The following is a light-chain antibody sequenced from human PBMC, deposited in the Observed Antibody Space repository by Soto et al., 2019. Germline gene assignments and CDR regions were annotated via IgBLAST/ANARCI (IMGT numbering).Light chain of an antibody. J-gene: IGKJ5*01. Sequence: EIVLTQSPATLSLSPGERATLSCRASQSVSSYLAWYQQKPGQAPRLLIYDASNRATGIPARFSGSGSGTDFTLTISSVEPEDVAVYYCQQRSNWITFGQGTRLDIK. CDR2: DAS. V-gene: IGKV3-11*01. CDR3: QQRSNWIT. CDR1: QSVSSY.